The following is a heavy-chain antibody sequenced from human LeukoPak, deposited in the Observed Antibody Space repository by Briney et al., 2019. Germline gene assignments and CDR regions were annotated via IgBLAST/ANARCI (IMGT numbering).Heavy chain of an antibody. D-gene: IGHD6-19*01. CDR1: GYTFTSYA. J-gene: IGHJ5*02. V-gene: IGHV1-3*03. Sequence: ASVKVSCKASGYTFTSYAIHWVRQAPGQRLEWMGWINAGSGNTKYLEEFQGRVTITRDTAASTAYMEQGSLRSEDMAVYYCARGIAVAMSWFDPWGQGTLVTVSS. CDR2: INAGSGNT. CDR3: ARGIAVAMSWFDP.